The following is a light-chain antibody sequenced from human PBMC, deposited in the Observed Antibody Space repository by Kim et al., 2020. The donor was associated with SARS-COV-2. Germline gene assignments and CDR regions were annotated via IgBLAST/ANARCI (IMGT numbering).Light chain of an antibody. CDR2: ATS. CDR1: QGIRNY. V-gene: IGKV1-27*01. Sequence: DIQMTQSPSALSASVGDRVTITCRASQGIRNYLAWYQQKPGKVPRLLIYATSTLQSGLPTRFSGSGFGTDFTLAISSLQAEDVATYYYQKYNSAPRTFGPGTKVDIK. J-gene: IGKJ3*01. CDR3: QKYNSAPRT.